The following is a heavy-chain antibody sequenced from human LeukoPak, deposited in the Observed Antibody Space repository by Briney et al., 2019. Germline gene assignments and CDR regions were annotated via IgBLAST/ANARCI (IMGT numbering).Heavy chain of an antibody. V-gene: IGHV3-23*01. D-gene: IGHD5-12*01. Sequence: PGGSLRLSCTASGFTFSNYAMSWVRQAPGKGLEWVSVISDIGSGTYYADSVKGRFTISRDNSKNALYLQTNSLRAEDTAVYYCAKDGRKVATTLDSWGQGTLVTVSS. CDR1: GFTFSNYA. J-gene: IGHJ4*02. CDR2: ISDIGSGT. CDR3: AKDGRKVATTLDS.